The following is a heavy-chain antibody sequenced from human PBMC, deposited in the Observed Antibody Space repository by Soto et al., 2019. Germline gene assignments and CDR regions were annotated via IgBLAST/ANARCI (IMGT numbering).Heavy chain of an antibody. CDR3: AAGGGLPRYY. D-gene: IGHD5-12*01. CDR2: IYRTGTA. Sequence: SETLSLTCTVSGGSISGSDYYWAWLRQPPGKGLEWLGTIYRTGTAYYNPSLKSRVTISVDRSKNQFSLKLSSVTAADTAVYYCAAGGGLPRYYWGQGTLVTVSS. V-gene: IGHV4-39*07. J-gene: IGHJ4*02. CDR1: GGSISGSDYY.